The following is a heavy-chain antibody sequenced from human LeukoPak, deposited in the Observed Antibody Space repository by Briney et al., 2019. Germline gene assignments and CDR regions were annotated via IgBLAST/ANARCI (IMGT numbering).Heavy chain of an antibody. V-gene: IGHV1-69*05. CDR1: GGTFSSYA. CDR2: IIPIFGTA. Sequence: GASVKVSCKASGGTFSSYATSWVRQAPGQGPEWMGGIIPIFGTANYAQKFQGRVTITTDESTSTAYMELSSLRSEDTAVYYCARAEDYYFDYWGQGTLVTVSS. J-gene: IGHJ4*02. CDR3: ARAEDYYFDY.